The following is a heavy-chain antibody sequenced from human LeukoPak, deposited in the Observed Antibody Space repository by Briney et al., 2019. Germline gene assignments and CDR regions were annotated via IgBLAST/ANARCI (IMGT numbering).Heavy chain of an antibody. CDR1: EYTLTELS. Sequence: ASVKVSCKVSEYTLTELSMHWVRQAPGKGLEWMGGFDPEDGETIYAQKFRGRVTMTEDTSTDTAYMELSSLRSEDTAVYYCAKAPTRSEGFDYWGQGTLVTVSS. J-gene: IGHJ4*02. V-gene: IGHV1-24*01. CDR2: FDPEDGET. CDR3: AKAPTRSEGFDY.